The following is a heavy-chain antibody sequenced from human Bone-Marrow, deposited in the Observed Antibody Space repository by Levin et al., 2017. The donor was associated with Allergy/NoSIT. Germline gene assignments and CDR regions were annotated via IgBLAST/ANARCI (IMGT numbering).Heavy chain of an antibody. CDR3: THAHYDFGYAMDV. J-gene: IGHJ6*02. D-gene: IGHD3-3*01. CDR2: IYWNEDK. Sequence: SGPTLVKPTKTLTVTCTFSGFSLTTVGVGVAWVRPPPGKALEWLAVIYWNEDKRYSPSLERRLTITKDTSKNQVVLSMTNMDPVDTGTYFCTHAHYDFGYAMDVWGQGTTVIVSS. CDR1: GFSLTTVGVG. V-gene: IGHV2-5*04.